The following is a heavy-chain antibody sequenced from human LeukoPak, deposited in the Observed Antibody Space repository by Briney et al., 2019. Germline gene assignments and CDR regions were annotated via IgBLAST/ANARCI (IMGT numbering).Heavy chain of an antibody. CDR1: GGSFSGYY. Sequence: PSETLSLTCAVYGGSFSGYYWSWIRQPPGKGLEWIGEINHSGSTNYNPSLKSRVTISVDTSKNQFSLKLSSVTAADTAVYYCATAKWGSGGFDYWGQGTLVTVSS. D-gene: IGHD7-27*01. CDR2: INHSGST. J-gene: IGHJ4*02. CDR3: ATAKWGSGGFDY. V-gene: IGHV4-34*01.